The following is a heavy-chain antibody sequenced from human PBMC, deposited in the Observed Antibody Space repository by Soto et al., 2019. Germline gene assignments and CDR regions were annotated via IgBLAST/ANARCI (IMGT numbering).Heavy chain of an antibody. CDR3: ARDVETSMDGLYYFDP. CDR1: GFAFTSST. V-gene: IGHV3-21*01. J-gene: IGHJ5*02. Sequence: EVQLVESGGGLVKPGGSLRLSCAGSGFAFTSSTMNWVRQAPGRGLEWVSSISSSSSYIYYADSVKGRFTISRDNAKNSLYLQMTSLRAEDTAVYYCARDVETSMDGLYYFDPGGQGTLGTVSS. CDR2: ISSSSSYI. D-gene: IGHD5-18*01.